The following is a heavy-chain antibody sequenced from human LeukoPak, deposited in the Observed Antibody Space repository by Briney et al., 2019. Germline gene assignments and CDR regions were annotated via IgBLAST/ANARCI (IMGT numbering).Heavy chain of an antibody. Sequence: GGSLRLSCAASGFTFSSYAMSWVRQAPGKGLEWVSAISGSGGSTYYADSEKGRFTISRDNSKNTLYLQMNSLRAEDTAVYYCAKDDSSRPARGVMSDYWGQGTLVTVSS. J-gene: IGHJ4*02. V-gene: IGHV3-23*01. D-gene: IGHD3-10*01. CDR1: GFTFSSYA. CDR3: AKDDSSRPARGVMSDY. CDR2: ISGSGGST.